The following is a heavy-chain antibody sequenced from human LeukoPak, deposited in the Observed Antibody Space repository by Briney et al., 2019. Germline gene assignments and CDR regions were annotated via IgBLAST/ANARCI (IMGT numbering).Heavy chain of an antibody. CDR2: IWYDGSNK. J-gene: IGHJ1*01. D-gene: IGHD6-13*01. CDR3: ARDGPSSSWYNHFLH. CDR1: GFTFSSYG. V-gene: IGHV3-33*01. Sequence: PGGSLRLSCAASGFTFSSYGMHWVRQAPGKGLEWVAVIWYDGSNKYYADSVKGRFTISRDNSKNTLYLQMNSLRAEDTAVYHCARDGPSSSWYNHFLHWGQGTLVTVSS.